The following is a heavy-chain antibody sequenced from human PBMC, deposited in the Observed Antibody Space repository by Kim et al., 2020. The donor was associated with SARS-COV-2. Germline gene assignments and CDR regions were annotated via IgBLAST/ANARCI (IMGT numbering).Heavy chain of an antibody. J-gene: IGHJ4*02. CDR3: ARGLDFWSGYYLMNFDY. V-gene: IGHV5-51*01. D-gene: IGHD3-3*01. CDR1: GYSFTSYW. CDR2: IYPGDSDT. Sequence: GESLKISCKGSGYSFTSYWIGWVRQMPGKGLEWMGIIYPGDSDTRYSPSFQGQVTISADKSISTAYLQWSSLKASDTAMYYCARGLDFWSGYYLMNFDYWGQGTLVTVSS.